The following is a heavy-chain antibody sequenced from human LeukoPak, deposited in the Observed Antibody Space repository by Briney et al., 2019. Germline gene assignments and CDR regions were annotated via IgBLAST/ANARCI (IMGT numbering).Heavy chain of an antibody. J-gene: IGHJ4*02. D-gene: IGHD4-17*01. CDR2: IYYSGSA. CDR1: GGSISSNGYY. CDR3: ARAYGARPYYYFDS. Sequence: SETLSLTCSVSGGSISSNGYYWGWIRQPPGKGPEWIGAIYYSGSAYYNPSLKSRVTISVDTSKNQFSLKVTSVTAADTAVYYCARAYGARPYYYFDSWGQGTLVTVSS. V-gene: IGHV4-39*01.